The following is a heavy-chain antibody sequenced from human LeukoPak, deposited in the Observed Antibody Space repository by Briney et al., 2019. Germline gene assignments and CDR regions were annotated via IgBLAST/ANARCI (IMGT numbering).Heavy chain of an antibody. Sequence: ASVKVSCKASGYTFTSYAMHWVRQAPGQRLEWMGWINAGNGNTKYSQKFQGRVTITRDTSASTAYMELSSLRSEDTAVYYCAKEIVGANVGEAADYWGQGTLVTVSS. CDR3: AKEIVGANVGEAADY. CDR1: GYTFTSYA. D-gene: IGHD3-3*01. J-gene: IGHJ4*02. CDR2: INAGNGNT. V-gene: IGHV1-3*01.